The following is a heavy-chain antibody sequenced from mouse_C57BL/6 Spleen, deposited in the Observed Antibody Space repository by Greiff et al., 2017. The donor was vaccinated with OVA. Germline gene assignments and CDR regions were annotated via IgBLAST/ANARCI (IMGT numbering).Heavy chain of an antibody. D-gene: IGHD3-1*01. J-gene: IGHJ4*01. CDR3: ARGPLGDY. CDR1: GYTFTDYY. CDR2: IYPGSGNT. Sequence: QVQLQQSGAELVRPGASVKLSCKASGYTFTDYYINWVKQRPGQGLEWIARIYPGSGNTYYNEKFKGKATLTADKSSSTAYMQLRSLTSEDSARYFCARGPLGDYWGQGTSVTVSS. V-gene: IGHV1-76*01.